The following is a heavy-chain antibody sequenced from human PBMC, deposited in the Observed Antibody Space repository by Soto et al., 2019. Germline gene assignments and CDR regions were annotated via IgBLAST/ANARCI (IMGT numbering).Heavy chain of an antibody. J-gene: IGHJ3*01. CDR3: AILGGTYYAFDF. Sequence: GGSLRLSCSVSVFTINSHAMGWFRQAPGKGLEWVSAIGPRGRDTYYADSVKGRFTISRDNSKNTVSLQMNSLRAEDTAVYYCAILGGTYYAFDFWGQGTLVTVSS. D-gene: IGHD1-26*01. V-gene: IGHV3-23*01. CDR2: IGPRGRDT. CDR1: VFTINSHA.